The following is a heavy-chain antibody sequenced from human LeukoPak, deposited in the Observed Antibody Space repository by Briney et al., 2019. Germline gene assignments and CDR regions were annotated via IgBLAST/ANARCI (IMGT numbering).Heavy chain of an antibody. CDR2: IYYSGST. CDR1: GGSISSYY. D-gene: IGHD1-26*01. CDR3: ARGIEEWELLGYYYMDV. Sequence: SETLSLTCTVSGGSISSYYWSWIRQPPGKGLEWIGYIYYSGSTNYNPSLKSRVTISVDTSKNQFSLKLSSVTAADTAVYYCARGIEEWELLGYYYMDVWGKGTTVTVSS. J-gene: IGHJ6*03. V-gene: IGHV4-59*01.